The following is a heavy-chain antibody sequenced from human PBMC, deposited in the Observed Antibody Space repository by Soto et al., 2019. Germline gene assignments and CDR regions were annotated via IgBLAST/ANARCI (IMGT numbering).Heavy chain of an antibody. CDR2: VYHTGRT. V-gene: IGHV4-61*01. CDR3: ARDFAYFDS. CDR1: GGSFKSGSYS. J-gene: IGHJ4*02. Sequence: SETLSLTCIVSGGSFKSGSYSWSWIRQPPGKGLEWIGYVYHTGRTSYNPSLKSRVSISMDTSKNQFSLNLDSVTAADTAVYFCARDFAYFDSWGQGTLVTVSS. D-gene: IGHD3-3*01.